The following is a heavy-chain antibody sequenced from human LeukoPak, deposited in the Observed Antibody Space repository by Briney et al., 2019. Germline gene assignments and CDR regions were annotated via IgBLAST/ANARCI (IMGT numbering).Heavy chain of an antibody. CDR3: ARDDCTNGVCYSDGYFQH. V-gene: IGHV4-4*07. Sequence: SETLSLTCTVSGGSISSYYWSWIRQPAGKGLEWIGRIYTSGSTNYNPSLKSRVTMSVDTSKNQFSLKLSSVTAADTAVYSCARDDCTNGVCYSDGYFQHWGQGTLVTVSS. CDR2: IYTSGST. D-gene: IGHD2-8*01. J-gene: IGHJ1*01. CDR1: GGSISSYY.